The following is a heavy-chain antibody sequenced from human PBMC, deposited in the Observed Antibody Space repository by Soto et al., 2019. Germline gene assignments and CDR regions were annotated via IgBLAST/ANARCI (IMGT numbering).Heavy chain of an antibody. CDR3: ARAREYYYGMDV. V-gene: IGHV1-8*01. CDR1: GYTFTSYD. CDR2: MNPNSGNT. Sequence: QVQLVQSGAEVKKPGASVKVSGKASGYTFTSYDINWVRQATGQGLEWMGWMNPNSGNTGYAQKFQGRVTMTRNNSISTAYMELSSLRSEDTAVYYCARAREYYYGMDVWGQGTTVTVSS. J-gene: IGHJ6*02.